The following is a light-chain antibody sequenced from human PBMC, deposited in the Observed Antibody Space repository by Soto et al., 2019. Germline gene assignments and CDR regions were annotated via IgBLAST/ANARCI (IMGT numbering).Light chain of an antibody. CDR1: QSLLHSNGYNY. CDR3: MQALHTPLT. J-gene: IGKJ4*01. Sequence: DIVMTQSPLSLPVTPGEPASISCRSSQSLLHSNGYNYLDWYLQKPGQSPQLLIYLGSNRASGVPDRFSGSGSGTEFTLKISRVEADDVGVYYCMQALHTPLTFGGGTKVEIK. CDR2: LGS. V-gene: IGKV2-28*01.